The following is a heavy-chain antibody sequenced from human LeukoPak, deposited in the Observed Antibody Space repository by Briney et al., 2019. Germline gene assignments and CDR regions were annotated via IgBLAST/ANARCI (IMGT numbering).Heavy chain of an antibody. CDR3: ARDLHWGPDY. Sequence: ASMKVSCKDSGYTFTGFYMHWVRQAPGQGLEWMGWINPYTGDTNYAQKFQGRVTVTRDMSINTAYMELSRLRSDDTAVYYCARDLHWGPDYWGQGTPVTVSS. D-gene: IGHD7-27*01. V-gene: IGHV1-2*02. CDR1: GYTFTGFY. CDR2: INPYTGDT. J-gene: IGHJ4*02.